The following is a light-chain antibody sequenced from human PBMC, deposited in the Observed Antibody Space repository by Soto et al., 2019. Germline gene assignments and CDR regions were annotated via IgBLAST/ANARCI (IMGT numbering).Light chain of an antibody. CDR1: SSDVGGYNY. V-gene: IGLV2-14*01. Sequence: QSVLTQPASVSGSPGQSITISCTGTSSDVGGYNYVSWYQHHPGKAPKVMIYEVSNRPSGVSNRFSGSKSGNTASLTISGLQAEDEADYFCCSYTSTNTLVFGGGTKVTVL. CDR2: EVS. J-gene: IGLJ3*02. CDR3: CSYTSTNTLV.